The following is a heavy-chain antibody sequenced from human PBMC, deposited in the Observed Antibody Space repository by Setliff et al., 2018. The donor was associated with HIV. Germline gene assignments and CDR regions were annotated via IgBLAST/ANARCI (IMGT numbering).Heavy chain of an antibody. CDR3: ARGRATISSPELDAFDI. J-gene: IGHJ3*02. CDR1: GYTFTGYY. CDR2: INPNSGGT. V-gene: IGHV1-2*04. D-gene: IGHD5-12*01. Sequence: ASVKVSCKASGYTFTGYYMHWVRQAPGQGLEWMGWINPNSGGTNYAQKFQGWVTMTRDTSISTAYVELSRLRSDDTAVYYCARGRATISSPELDAFDIWGQGTMVTVSS.